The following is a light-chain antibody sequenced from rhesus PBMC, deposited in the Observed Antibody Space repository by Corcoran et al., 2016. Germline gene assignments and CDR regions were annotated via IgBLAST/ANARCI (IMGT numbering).Light chain of an antibody. J-gene: IGKJ4*01. CDR1: QGISNW. V-gene: IGKV1-69*01. CDR3: QQHDNSPLT. CDR2: SAS. Sequence: DIQMTQSPSSLSASVGDRVTITCRASQGISNWLAWYQQKPGKAPKLLIYSASNLESGGPSRVSGGGTGTVFTLTISSRQPEDIATYYCQQHDNSPLTFGGGTKVEIK.